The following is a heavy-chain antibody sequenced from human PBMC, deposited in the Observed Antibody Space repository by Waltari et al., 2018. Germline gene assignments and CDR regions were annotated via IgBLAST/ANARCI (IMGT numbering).Heavy chain of an antibody. CDR1: GYSISSGYY. CDR3: ARDLQYSSGWNDGDAFDI. Sequence: QVQLQESGPGLVKPSATLSLTCAVSGYSISSGYYWGWIRQPPGKGLEWIGSIYHSGSTYYNPSLKSRVTISVDTSKNQFSLKLSSVTAADTAVYYCARDLQYSSGWNDGDAFDIWGQGTMVTVSS. V-gene: IGHV4-38-2*02. J-gene: IGHJ3*02. D-gene: IGHD6-19*01. CDR2: IYHSGST.